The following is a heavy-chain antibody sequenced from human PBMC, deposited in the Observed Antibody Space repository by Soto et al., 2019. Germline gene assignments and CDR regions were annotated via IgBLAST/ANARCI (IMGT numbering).Heavy chain of an antibody. J-gene: IGHJ4*02. V-gene: IGHV4-34*01. Sequence: QVQLQQWGAGLLKPSETLSLTGAVYGGSFSGYYWSWIRQPPGKGLEGIGEINHSGSTNYNPSLKSRVTISVDTSKNQFSLKMSYVTAADTAVYYCARGQRYFDWLLWAFDFWGQGTLITISS. CDR2: INHSGST. CDR3: ARGQRYFDWLLWAFDF. D-gene: IGHD3-9*01. CDR1: GGSFSGYY.